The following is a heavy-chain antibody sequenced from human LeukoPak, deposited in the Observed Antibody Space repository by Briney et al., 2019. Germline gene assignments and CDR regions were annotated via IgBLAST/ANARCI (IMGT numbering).Heavy chain of an antibody. J-gene: IGHJ4*02. CDR2: ISTDGSST. D-gene: IGHD5-18*01. CDR1: GFTFSSYW. V-gene: IGHV3-74*01. CDR3: ARADRKSYGLFDY. Sequence: GGSLRLSCAASGFTFSSYWMHWVRQAPGKGLVWVSRISTDGSSTSYADSVKGRFTISRDNTKDTLYLQMNSLRAEDTAVYYCARADRKSYGLFDYWGQGTLVTVSS.